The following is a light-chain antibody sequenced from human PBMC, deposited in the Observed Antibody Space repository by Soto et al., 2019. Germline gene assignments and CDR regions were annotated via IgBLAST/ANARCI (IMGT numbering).Light chain of an antibody. J-gene: IGKJ1*01. V-gene: IGKV1-5*03. CDR1: QNINGW. Sequence: DIQMTQSPSTLSASVGDRVTITCRASQNINGWLAWYQQKPGKATKVLIYKASSLESGVPSRFSGSGSGTEFTLTISTLQPDDFATYYCQQYHNYWTFGQGTKVEIK. CDR3: QQYHNYWT. CDR2: KAS.